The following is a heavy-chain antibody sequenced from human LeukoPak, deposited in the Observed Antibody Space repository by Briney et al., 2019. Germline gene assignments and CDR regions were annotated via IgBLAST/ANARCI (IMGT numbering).Heavy chain of an antibody. D-gene: IGHD5-18*01. J-gene: IGHJ6*03. Sequence: GASVKVSCKASGYTFTTYNINWVRQAPGQGLEWMGWISGYNGNTNYAQKFQGRVTMTRDTSISTAYMELSRLRSDDTAVYYCARNLLQLWLSGYYYYMDVWGKGTTVTVSS. CDR2: ISGYNGNT. V-gene: IGHV1-18*01. CDR1: GYTFTTYN. CDR3: ARNLLQLWLSGYYYYMDV.